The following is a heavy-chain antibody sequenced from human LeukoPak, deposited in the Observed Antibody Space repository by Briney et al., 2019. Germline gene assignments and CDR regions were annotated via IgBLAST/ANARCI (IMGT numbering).Heavy chain of an antibody. J-gene: IGHJ4*02. V-gene: IGHV1-2*02. Sequence: ASVKVSCKASGYTFTVYYMHWVRQAPGQGLEWMGWINPNSGGTNYAQKFQGRVTMTRDTSISTAYMELSRLRSDDTAVYYCARGLFVVVPAAGSDYWGQGTLVTVSS. CDR3: ARGLFVVVPAAGSDY. CDR2: INPNSGGT. CDR1: GYTFTVYY. D-gene: IGHD2-2*01.